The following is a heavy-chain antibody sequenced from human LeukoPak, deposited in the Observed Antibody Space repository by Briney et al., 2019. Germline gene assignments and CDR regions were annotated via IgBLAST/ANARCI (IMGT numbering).Heavy chain of an antibody. J-gene: IGHJ3*02. CDR3: ARDLRTVTVAGLGVFDI. CDR2: IDPTSGKT. D-gene: IGHD6-19*01. CDR1: GYTFTTYY. V-gene: IGHV1-46*01. Sequence: ASVKVSCKASGYTFTTYYIHWVRQAPGQGLEWMGVIDPTSGKTNYAQKFQGRVTMNRDMSTSTIYLELTRLRSDDKGFYYFARDLRTVTVAGLGVFDIWGQGTIVSVSS.